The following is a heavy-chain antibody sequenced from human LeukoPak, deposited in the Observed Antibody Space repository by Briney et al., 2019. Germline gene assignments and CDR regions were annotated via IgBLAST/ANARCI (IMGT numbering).Heavy chain of an antibody. CDR3: ARGFSFYSSWFDP. D-gene: IGHD4-11*01. CDR2: IYYSGSS. Sequence: SETLSLTCTVSGGSISSGDYHWSWIRQPPGKGLEWIGYIYYSGSSYYNPSLKSRVTISVDTSKNQFSLKLSSVTAADTAVYYCARGFSFYSSWFDPWGQGTLVTVSS. CDR1: GGSISSGDYH. J-gene: IGHJ5*02. V-gene: IGHV4-31*03.